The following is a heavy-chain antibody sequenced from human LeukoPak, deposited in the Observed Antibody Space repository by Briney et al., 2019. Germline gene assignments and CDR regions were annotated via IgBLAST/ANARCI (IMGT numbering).Heavy chain of an antibody. Sequence: SETLSLTCAVYGGSFSGYYWSWIRQPPGKGLEWIGEINHSGSTNYNPSLKSRVTISVDTSKNQFSLKLSSVTAADTAVYYCARRHCIDGLCPFDYWGQGTLVTVSS. CDR1: GGSFSGYY. V-gene: IGHV4-34*01. CDR3: ARRHCIDGLCPFDY. D-gene: IGHD2-8*01. CDR2: INHSGST. J-gene: IGHJ4*02.